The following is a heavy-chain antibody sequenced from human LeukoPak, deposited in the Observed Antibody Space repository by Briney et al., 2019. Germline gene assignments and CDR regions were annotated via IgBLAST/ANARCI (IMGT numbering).Heavy chain of an antibody. J-gene: IGHJ4*02. Sequence: SETLSLTCTVSGGSISSYYWSWIRQPPGKGLEWIGYIYYSGSTNYNPSLKSRVTISVDTSKNQFSLKLSSVTAADTAVYYCARDSTSTVVTGFDYWGQGTLVTVSS. V-gene: IGHV4-59*01. CDR1: GGSISSYY. CDR3: ARDSTSTVVTGFDY. D-gene: IGHD4-23*01. CDR2: IYYSGST.